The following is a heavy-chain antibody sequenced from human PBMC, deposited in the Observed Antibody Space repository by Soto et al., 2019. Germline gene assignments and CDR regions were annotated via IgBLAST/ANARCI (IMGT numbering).Heavy chain of an antibody. D-gene: IGHD3-22*01. CDR1: GYTFTSYG. CDR2: ISAYNGNT. J-gene: IGHJ4*02. V-gene: IGHV1-18*01. CDR3: ARDRGVSHYYDSSGYYSPFDY. Sequence: ASVKVSCKASGYTFTSYGISWVRQAPGQGLEWMGWISAYNGNTNYAQKLQGRVTMTTGTSTSTAYMELRSLRSDDTAVYYCARDRGVSHYYDSSGYYSPFDYWGQGTLVTVSS.